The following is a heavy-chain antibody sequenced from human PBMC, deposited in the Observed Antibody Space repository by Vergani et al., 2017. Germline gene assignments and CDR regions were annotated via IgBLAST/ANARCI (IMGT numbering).Heavy chain of an antibody. Sequence: QVQLVQSGAEVKKPGASVKVSCKASGYTFTSYGISWVRQAPGQGLEWMGWISAYNGNTNYAQKLQGRVTMTTETSTSTAYMELRSLRSDDTALYYCAIGYCSGGSCYDPDYYYYYMDVWGKGTTVTVSS. CDR3: AIGYCSGGSCYDPDYYYYYMDV. CDR1: GYTFTSYG. V-gene: IGHV1-18*01. D-gene: IGHD2-15*01. J-gene: IGHJ6*03. CDR2: ISAYNGNT.